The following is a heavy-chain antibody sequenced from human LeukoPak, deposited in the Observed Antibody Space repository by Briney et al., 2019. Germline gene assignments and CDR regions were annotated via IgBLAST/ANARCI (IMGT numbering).Heavy chain of an antibody. Sequence: PSETLSLTCTVSGGSISSGGYYWSWIRQHPGKGLEWIGYIYYSGSTYYNPSLKSRVTISVDTSKNQFSLKLSPVTAADTAVYYCARAERIAAMSNYGMDVWGQGTTVTVSS. V-gene: IGHV4-31*03. J-gene: IGHJ6*02. CDR1: GGSISSGGYY. CDR3: ARAERIAAMSNYGMDV. D-gene: IGHD6-6*01. CDR2: IYYSGST.